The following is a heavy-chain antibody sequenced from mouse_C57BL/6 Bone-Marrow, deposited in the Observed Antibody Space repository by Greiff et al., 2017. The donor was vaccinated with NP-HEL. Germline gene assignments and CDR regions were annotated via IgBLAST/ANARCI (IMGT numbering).Heavy chain of an antibody. V-gene: IGHV2-9-1*01. CDR2: IWTGGGT. CDR3: AISIYDGYYAFAY. CDR1: GFSLTSYA. D-gene: IGHD2-3*01. J-gene: IGHJ3*01. Sequence: VQRVESGPGLVAPSQSLSITCTVSGFSLTSYAISWVRQPPGKGLEWLGVIWTGGGTNYNSALKSRLSISKDNSKSQVFLKMNSLQTDDTARYYCAISIYDGYYAFAYWGQGTLVTVSA.